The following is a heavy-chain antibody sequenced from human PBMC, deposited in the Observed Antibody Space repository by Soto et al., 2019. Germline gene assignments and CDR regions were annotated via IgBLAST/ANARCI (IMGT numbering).Heavy chain of an antibody. CDR2: IYYSGST. CDR1: GGSISSGGYY. Sequence: SETLSLTCTVSGGSISSGGYYWSWIRQHPGKGLEWIGYIYYSGSTYYNPSLKSRVTISVDTSKNQFSLKLSSVTAADTAVYYCARVGENWFDPWGQGTLVTGLL. D-gene: IGHD3-10*01. V-gene: IGHV4-31*03. CDR3: ARVGENWFDP. J-gene: IGHJ5*02.